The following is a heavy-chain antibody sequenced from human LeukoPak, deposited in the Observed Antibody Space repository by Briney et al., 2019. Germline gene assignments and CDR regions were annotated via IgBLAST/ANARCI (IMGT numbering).Heavy chain of an antibody. Sequence: ASVKVSCKSSGFTFTDYHIHWVRQAPGQGLEWMGYIGPHSSATSSPQEFQGRVTMTRDTSMSTAYMELTRLTSDDTAVYYCAREGNGLLSKDFDYWGQGTLVTVSS. CDR3: AREGNGLLSKDFDY. CDR2: IGPHSSAT. CDR1: GFTFTDYH. D-gene: IGHD2/OR15-2a*01. V-gene: IGHV1-2*02. J-gene: IGHJ4*02.